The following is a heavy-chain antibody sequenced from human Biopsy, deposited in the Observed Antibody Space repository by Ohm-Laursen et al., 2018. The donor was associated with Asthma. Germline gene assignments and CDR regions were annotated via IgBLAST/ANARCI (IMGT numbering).Heavy chain of an antibody. CDR1: GFSFSNFA. CDR2: ISKDASTQ. J-gene: IGHJ3*02. CDR3: VRDGTDDAFDI. D-gene: IGHD1-1*01. V-gene: IGHV3-30*01. Sequence: SLRLSCAVSGFSFSNFAIRWVRQAPGKGLEWVGVISKDASTQDYADSVKGRFTMARDNSKNTLDLQMNSLREEDTAVYYCVRDGTDDAFDIWGQGTVVSVSS.